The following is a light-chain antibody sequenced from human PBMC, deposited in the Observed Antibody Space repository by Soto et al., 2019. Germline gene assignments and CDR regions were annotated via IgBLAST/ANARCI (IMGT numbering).Light chain of an antibody. CDR3: QHYGTSAL. V-gene: IGKV3-20*01. CDR2: AS. CDR1: QSVSDSY. Sequence: IVLTQSPGTLSLSPGERATLSCRASQSVSDSYLAWYQQKPGQAPRLLIYASSRATGIPDRFSGSGSGTAFTLTSSRLEPEAFAVYYCQHYGTSALFGPGTKVDIK. J-gene: IGKJ3*01.